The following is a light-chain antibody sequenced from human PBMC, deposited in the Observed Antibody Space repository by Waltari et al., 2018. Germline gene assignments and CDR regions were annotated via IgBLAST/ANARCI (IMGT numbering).Light chain of an antibody. V-gene: IGKV3-20*01. CDR2: DAS. Sequence: EIMLTQSPGTLSLSPGERATLSCRASQNINKYLAWYQHKPGQAPRLLIYDASSRATGIPDRFSGSGSGTDFSPTISRLEPEDFAVYYCQKYGSLPATFGQGTKVEIK. CDR3: QKYGSLPAT. J-gene: IGKJ1*01. CDR1: QNINKY.